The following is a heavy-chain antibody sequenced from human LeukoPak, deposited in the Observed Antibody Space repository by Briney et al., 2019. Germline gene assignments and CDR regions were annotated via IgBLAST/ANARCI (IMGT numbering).Heavy chain of an antibody. CDR2: FDPEDGET. Sequence: ASVKVSCKVSGYTLTELYMHRVRQAPGKGLEWMGGFDPEDGETIYAQKFQGRVTMTEDTSTDTAYMELSSLRSEDTAVYYCATDLRLRSSYYYYYGMDVWGKGTTVTVSS. CDR3: ATDLRLRSSYYYYYGMDV. V-gene: IGHV1-24*01. J-gene: IGHJ6*04. D-gene: IGHD4-17*01. CDR1: GYTLTELY.